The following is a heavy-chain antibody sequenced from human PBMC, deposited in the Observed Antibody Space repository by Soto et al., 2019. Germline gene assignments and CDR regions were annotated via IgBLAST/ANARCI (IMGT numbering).Heavy chain of an antibody. CDR2: IIAGNGNT. D-gene: IGHD4-17*01. J-gene: IGHJ4*02. CDR1: GYTFSTYP. CDR3: ARADYGAHFDY. V-gene: IGHV1-3*01. Sequence: QVQLVQSGAEVKKPGASVKVSCKASGYTFSTYPMHWVRQAPGQRLEWMGWIIAGNGNTKYAQTIQDRITITRDTSASTAYMELSSLRSEDTAVYYCARADYGAHFDYWGQGTLVTVSS.